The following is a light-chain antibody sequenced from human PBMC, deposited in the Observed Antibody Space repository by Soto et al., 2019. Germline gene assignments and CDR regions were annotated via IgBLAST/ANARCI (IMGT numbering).Light chain of an antibody. V-gene: IGLV2-14*01. CDR3: SSYAGTSTFYV. CDR2: QVS. Sequence: QSALTQPASVSGSPGQSITVSCTGTSSDVGTYNYVSWYQQHPGKAPKVMIYQVSNRPSGVSNRFSGSKSGNTASLTISGLQAEDEADYYCSSYAGTSTFYVFGAGTKRTV. J-gene: IGLJ1*01. CDR1: SSDVGTYNY.